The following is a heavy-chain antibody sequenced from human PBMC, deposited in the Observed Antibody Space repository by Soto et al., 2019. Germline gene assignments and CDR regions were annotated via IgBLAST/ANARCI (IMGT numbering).Heavy chain of an antibody. CDR2: FDPEDGET. CDR3: ATAWDDYGDYVFDY. D-gene: IGHD4-17*01. Sequence: PSVKVSCKVSGYTLTELSMHWVRQAPGKGLEWMGGFDPEDGETIYAQKFQGRVTMTEDTSTDTAYMELSSLRSEDTAVYYCATAWDDYGDYVFDYWGQGTLVTVS. V-gene: IGHV1-24*01. J-gene: IGHJ4*02. CDR1: GYTLTELS.